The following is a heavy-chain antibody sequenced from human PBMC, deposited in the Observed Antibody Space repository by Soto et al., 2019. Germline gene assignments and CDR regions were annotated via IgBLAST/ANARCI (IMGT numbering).Heavy chain of an antibody. Sequence: GGSLRLSCSASGFTFSHYAMHWVRQAPGKRLEYVSVISSNGDTTDYGDSVKGRFTISRDNSKNTLFLQMSSLRAEDTAVYYCVKDTYGMDVWGQGTTVTVSS. V-gene: IGHV3-64D*08. CDR3: VKDTYGMDV. CDR2: ISSNGDTT. J-gene: IGHJ6*02. CDR1: GFTFSHYA.